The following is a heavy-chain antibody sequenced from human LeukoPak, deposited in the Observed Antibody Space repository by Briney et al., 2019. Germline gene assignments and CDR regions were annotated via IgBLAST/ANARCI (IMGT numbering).Heavy chain of an antibody. CDR1: GGSFSGYY. CDR3: ARGPPGVGYSYGYWFDP. CDR2: INHSGST. Sequence: SETLSLTRAVYGGSFSGYYWSWIRQPPGKGLEWIGEINHSGSTNYNPSLKSRVTISVDTSKNQFSLKLSSVTAADTAVYYCARGPPGVGYSYGYWFDPWGQGTLVTVSS. J-gene: IGHJ5*02. D-gene: IGHD5-18*01. V-gene: IGHV4-34*01.